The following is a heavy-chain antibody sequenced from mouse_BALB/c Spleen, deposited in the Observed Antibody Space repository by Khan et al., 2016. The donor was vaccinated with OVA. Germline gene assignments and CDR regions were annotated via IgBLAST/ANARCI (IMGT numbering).Heavy chain of an antibody. CDR2: ISYSGRT. CDR3: ARSVTITTVVATDFDY. CDR1: GYSITSDYA. D-gene: IGHD1-1*01. J-gene: IGHJ2*01. V-gene: IGHV3-2*02. Sequence: VQLKESGPGLVKPSQSLSLTCTVTGYSITSDYAWNWIRQFPGNKLEWMGYISYSGRTSYNPSLKSRISITRATSKHQFFLQLNSVTTEDTATYYCARSVTITTVVATDFDYWGQGTTLTVSS.